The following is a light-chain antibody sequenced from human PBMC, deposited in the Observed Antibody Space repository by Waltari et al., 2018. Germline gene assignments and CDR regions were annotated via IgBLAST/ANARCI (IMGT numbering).Light chain of an antibody. Sequence: EIVMTQSPATLSVSPGERATLSCRASQSVSTYLAWYQQRPGQAPRLLIYRASTRATGIPARFSGSGSGTEFTLTISSLQSEDFAVYYCQQYNSWPLTFGGGTKVEIK. CDR1: QSVSTY. V-gene: IGKV3-15*01. CDR2: RAS. CDR3: QQYNSWPLT. J-gene: IGKJ4*01.